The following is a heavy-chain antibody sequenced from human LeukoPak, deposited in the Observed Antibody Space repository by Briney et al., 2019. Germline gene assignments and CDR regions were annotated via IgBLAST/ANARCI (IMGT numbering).Heavy chain of an antibody. V-gene: IGHV3-48*04. CDR2: ISSSSSTI. CDR3: ARVEGDGYNP. CDR1: GFTFSSYS. D-gene: IGHD5-24*01. Sequence: GGSLRLSCAASGFTFSSYSMNWVRQAPGKGLEWGSYISSSSSTIYYAESVKGRFTISRDNAKNSLYLQMNSLRAEDTAVYYCARVEGDGYNPWGQGTLVTVSS. J-gene: IGHJ5*02.